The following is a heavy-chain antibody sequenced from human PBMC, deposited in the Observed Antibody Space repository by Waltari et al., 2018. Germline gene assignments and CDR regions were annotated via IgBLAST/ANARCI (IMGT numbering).Heavy chain of an antibody. V-gene: IGHV1-8*01. D-gene: IGHD3-9*01. J-gene: IGHJ3*02. CDR3: ARTPRYYDILTGYYNDAVDI. CDR1: GYTFTSYD. Sequence: QVQLVQSGAEVKKPGASVKVSCKASGYTFTSYDINWVRQATGQGLEWMGWMNPNSGNTGYAQKFQGRVTMTRNTSISTAYMELSSLRSEDTAVYYCARTPRYYDILTGYYNDAVDIWGQGTMVTVSS. CDR2: MNPNSGNT.